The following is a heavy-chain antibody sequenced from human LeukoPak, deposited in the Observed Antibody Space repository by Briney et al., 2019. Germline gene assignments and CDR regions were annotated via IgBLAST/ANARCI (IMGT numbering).Heavy chain of an antibody. J-gene: IGHJ4*02. D-gene: IGHD3-16*02. Sequence: ASVKVSCKASGYTFTGYYMHWVQQAPGQGLEWMGWINPNSGGTNYAQKFQGRVTMTRDTSISTAYMELSRLRSDDTAVYYCARGAHYDYVWGSYRYDYWGQGTLVTVSS. V-gene: IGHV1-2*02. CDR2: INPNSGGT. CDR3: ARGAHYDYVWGSYRYDY. CDR1: GYTFTGYY.